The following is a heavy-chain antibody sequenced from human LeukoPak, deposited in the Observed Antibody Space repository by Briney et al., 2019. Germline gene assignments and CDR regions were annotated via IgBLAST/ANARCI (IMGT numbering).Heavy chain of an antibody. J-gene: IGHJ3*02. CDR3: ARGGDYVRAFDI. V-gene: IGHV3-66*01. Sequence: RPGGSLRLSCAASEFSVGSNYMTWVRQAPGKGLEWVSLIYSGGSTYYADSVKGRFTISRDNAKNSLYLQMNSLRAEDTAVYYCARGGDYVRAFDIWGQGTMVTVSS. CDR1: EFSVGSNY. CDR2: IYSGGST. D-gene: IGHD4-17*01.